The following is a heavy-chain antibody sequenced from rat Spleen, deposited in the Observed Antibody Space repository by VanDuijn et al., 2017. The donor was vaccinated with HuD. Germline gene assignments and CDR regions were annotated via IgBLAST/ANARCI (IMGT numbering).Heavy chain of an antibody. CDR3: ASCLYYSSSPAF. V-gene: IGHV5-17*01. Sequence: EVQLVESGGGLVQPGRSLKLSCAASGFTFSDYAMAWVRQAPKKGLEWVATIIYDGSSTYYRDSVKGRFTISRDNAKSTLYLQMDSLRSEDTATYYCASCLYYSSSPAFWGPVTMVTASS. J-gene: IGHJ1*01. CDR1: GFTFSDYA. D-gene: IGHD1-2*01. CDR2: IIYDGSST.